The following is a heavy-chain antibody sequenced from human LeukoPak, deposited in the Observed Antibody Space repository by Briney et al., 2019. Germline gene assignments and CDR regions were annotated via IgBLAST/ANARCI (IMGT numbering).Heavy chain of an antibody. Sequence: GGSLRLSCAASGFTFSSYAMSWVRQAPGKGLEWVSAISGSGGSTYYADSVKGRFTISRDNSKTTLCLQMNSLRAEDTAVYYCAKEDIVVVPAAIYRYFQHWGQGTLVTASS. V-gene: IGHV3-23*01. J-gene: IGHJ1*01. CDR2: ISGSGGST. CDR3: AKEDIVVVPAAIYRYFQH. CDR1: GFTFSSYA. D-gene: IGHD2-2*02.